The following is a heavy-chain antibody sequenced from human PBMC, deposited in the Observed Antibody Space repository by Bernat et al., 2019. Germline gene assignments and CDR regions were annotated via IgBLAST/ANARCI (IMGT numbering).Heavy chain of an antibody. CDR1: GFTFSSYA. Sequence: EVQLLESGGGLVQPGGSLRLSCAASGFTFSSYAMSWVRQAPGKGLEWVSAISGSGGSTYYADSVKGRFTISRDNSKNTLYLQMNSLRAEDTAVYYCAKAHPSSMVQGVIITEFYFDYWGQGTLVTVSS. D-gene: IGHD3-10*01. CDR3: AKAHPSSMVQGVIITEFYFDY. V-gene: IGHV3-23*01. CDR2: ISGSGGST. J-gene: IGHJ4*02.